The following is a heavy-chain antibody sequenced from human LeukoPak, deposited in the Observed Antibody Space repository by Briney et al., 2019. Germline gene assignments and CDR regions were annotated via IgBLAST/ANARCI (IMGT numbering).Heavy chain of an antibody. J-gene: IGHJ4*02. Sequence: SETLSLTCTVPGGSMSNYYYWSWIRQPPGKGLEWIGYIYYSGSTNCNPSLKSRVTISLETSKNQFSLKLSSVTAADTAVYYCARSVAGYYFDYWGQGTLVTVSS. CDR2: IYYSGST. CDR1: GGSMSNYYY. D-gene: IGHD6-19*01. V-gene: IGHV4-59*12. CDR3: ARSVAGYYFDY.